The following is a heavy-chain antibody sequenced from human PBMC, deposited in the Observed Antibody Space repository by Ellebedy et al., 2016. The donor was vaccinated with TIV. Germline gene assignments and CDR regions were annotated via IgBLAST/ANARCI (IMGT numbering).Heavy chain of an antibody. Sequence: ASVKVSCKASGYTFTDYYMHWVRQAPGQGLEWMGWINPNTGGTNYAQKFQGRVTVTRDTSISTVYMELSSLSSDDTAVYYCARGDVGQHWGQGTLVTVSS. CDR3: ARGDVGQH. D-gene: IGHD5-24*01. J-gene: IGHJ1*01. CDR1: GYTFTDYY. CDR2: INPNTGGT. V-gene: IGHV1-2*02.